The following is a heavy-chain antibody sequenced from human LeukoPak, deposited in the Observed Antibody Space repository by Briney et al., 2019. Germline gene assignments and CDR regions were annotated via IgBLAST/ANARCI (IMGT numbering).Heavy chain of an antibody. D-gene: IGHD1-1*01. V-gene: IGHV4-34*01. J-gene: IGHJ4*02. CDR1: GGSFSGYY. Sequence: NASETLSLTCAVYGGSFSGYYWSWIRQPPGKGLEWIGEINHSGSTNYNPSLKSRVTISVDTSKNQFSLNLSSVTAADTAVYYCARDRPGNYFDYWGQGTLLTVSS. CDR2: INHSGST. CDR3: ARDRPGNYFDY.